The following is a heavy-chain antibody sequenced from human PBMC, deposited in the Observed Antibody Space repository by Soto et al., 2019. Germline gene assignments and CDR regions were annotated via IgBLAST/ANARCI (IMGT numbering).Heavy chain of an antibody. CDR3: ATSQKGYNWNYFDH. CDR1: GGSISGSYYY. J-gene: IGHJ4*02. CDR2: VFYTGFT. Sequence: SETLSLTCAVSGGSISGSYYYWAWLRQSPGKGPEWIGSVFYTGFTSYNPPLESRASVSVDTSKGQFSLELSAVTAADTAVYYCATSQKGYNWNYFDHWGQGALVTVSS. V-gene: IGHV4-39*01. D-gene: IGHD1-20*01.